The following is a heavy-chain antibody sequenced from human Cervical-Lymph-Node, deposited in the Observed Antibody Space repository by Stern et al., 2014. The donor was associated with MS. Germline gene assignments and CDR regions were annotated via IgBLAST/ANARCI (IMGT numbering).Heavy chain of an antibody. CDR1: GGSISSGGSS. J-gene: IGHJ3*01. CDR3: ARGGVIYTQDRNGFDV. Sequence: QVQLVESGSGQAKPSQTLSLTCAVSGGSISSGGSSWNWIRQPPGKGLEWIGFIYSSGSTYYNPSLKGRGFISVGTSKNQFALTLRSVTAADTAVYYCARGGVIYTQDRNGFDVWGQGTMVTVSS. V-gene: IGHV4-30-2*01. D-gene: IGHD2-21*01. CDR2: IYSSGST.